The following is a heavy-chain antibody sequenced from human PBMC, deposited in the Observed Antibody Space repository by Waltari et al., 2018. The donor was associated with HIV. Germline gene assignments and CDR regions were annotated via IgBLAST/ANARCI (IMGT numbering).Heavy chain of an antibody. V-gene: IGHV3-15*01. D-gene: IGHD1-26*01. CDR2: IRRKSDGGTT. CDR1: GITFKNAW. Sequence: DVQLVESGGGLVKPGGSLRLSCAVSGITFKNAWLSWVRQGPGKGPQWLGQIRRKSDGGTTDCAAPVRGRFTISTDDLDNTMSLEMKSLKVEDTGGYYCTTFEMGSTRNYWGQGTLVTVSS. CDR3: TTFEMGSTRNY. J-gene: IGHJ4*02.